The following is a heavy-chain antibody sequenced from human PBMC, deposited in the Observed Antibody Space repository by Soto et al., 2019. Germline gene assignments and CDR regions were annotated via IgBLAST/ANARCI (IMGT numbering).Heavy chain of an antibody. V-gene: IGHV4-30-2*01. CDR1: GGCISSGGYS. Sequence: PSETLSLTCAVSGGCISSGGYSWSWIRQPPGKGLEWIGYIYHSGSTYYNPSLKSRVTISVDRSKNQFSLKLSSVTAADTAVYYCARGGVDYYDSSGYYFSPYYFDYWGQGTLVTVSS. CDR3: ARGGVDYYDSSGYYFSPYYFDY. D-gene: IGHD3-22*01. CDR2: IYHSGST. J-gene: IGHJ4*02.